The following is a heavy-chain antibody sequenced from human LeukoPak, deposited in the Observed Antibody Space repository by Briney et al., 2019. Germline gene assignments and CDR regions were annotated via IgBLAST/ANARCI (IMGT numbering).Heavy chain of an antibody. CDR1: GFTFSSYG. V-gene: IGHV3-30*02. CDR3: AKGCNYETLTGYYLFDY. CDR2: IRYDGNDK. J-gene: IGHJ4*02. D-gene: IGHD3-9*01. Sequence: GGSLRLSCVTSGFTFSSYGIHWVRQAPGKGLEWVAFIRYDGNDKFYADSVRGRFTISRDNSKNTLYLQMSSLRPEDTAVYYCAKGCNYETLTGYYLFDYWGQGTLVTVSS.